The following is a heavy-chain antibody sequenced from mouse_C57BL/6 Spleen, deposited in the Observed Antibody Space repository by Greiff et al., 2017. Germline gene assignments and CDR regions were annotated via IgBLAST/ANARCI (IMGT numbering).Heavy chain of an antibody. CDR1: GYAFSSSW. Sequence: VQLQQSGPELVKPGASVKISCKASGYAFSSSWMNWVKQRPGKGLEWIGRIYPGDGDTNYNGKFKGKATLTADKSSSTAYMQLSSLTSEDSAVYCCARAGINAMDYWGQGTSVTVSS. V-gene: IGHV1-82*01. J-gene: IGHJ4*01. CDR2: IYPGDGDT. CDR3: ARAGINAMDY.